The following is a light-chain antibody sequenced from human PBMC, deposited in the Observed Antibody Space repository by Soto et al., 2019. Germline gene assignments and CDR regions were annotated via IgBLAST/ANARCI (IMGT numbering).Light chain of an antibody. CDR1: RSDVGSYNY. Sequence: QSPLTQPASVSASPGRSITSSCTGTRSDVGSYNYVSWYQQHPGKAPKLMIYEVRDRPSGISSRFSGSKSGNTASLTISGLQTEDEADYYCSSYTSSSIRFGTGTKVTVL. CDR3: SSYTSSSIR. CDR2: EVR. V-gene: IGLV2-14*01. J-gene: IGLJ1*01.